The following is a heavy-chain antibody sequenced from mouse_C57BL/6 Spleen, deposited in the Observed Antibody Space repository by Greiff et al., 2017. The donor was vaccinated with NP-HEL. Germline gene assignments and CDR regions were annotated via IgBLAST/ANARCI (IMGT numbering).Heavy chain of an antibody. Sequence: DVKLVESGGGLVKPGGSLKLSCAASGFTFSSYAMSWVRQTPEKRLEWVATISDGGSYTYYPDNVKGRFTISRDNAKNNLYLQMSHLKSEDTAMYYCARGDSNYPYYYAMDYWGQGTSVTVSS. D-gene: IGHD2-5*01. J-gene: IGHJ4*01. V-gene: IGHV5-4*03. CDR1: GFTFSSYA. CDR2: ISDGGSYT. CDR3: ARGDSNYPYYYAMDY.